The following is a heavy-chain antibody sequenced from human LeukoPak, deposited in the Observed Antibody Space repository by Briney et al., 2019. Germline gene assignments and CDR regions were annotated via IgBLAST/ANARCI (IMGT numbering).Heavy chain of an antibody. CDR3: HYGNYGYGGRDFDY. D-gene: IGHD5-18*01. V-gene: IGHV3-30*03. Sequence: GGSLRLSCAASGFTFSYYYMSWVRQAPGKGLEWVAVISYDGSNKYYADSVKGRFTISRDNSKNTLYLQMNSLRAEDTAVYYCHYGNYGYGGRDFDYWGQGTLVTVSS. CDR1: GFTFSYYY. J-gene: IGHJ4*02. CDR2: ISYDGSNK.